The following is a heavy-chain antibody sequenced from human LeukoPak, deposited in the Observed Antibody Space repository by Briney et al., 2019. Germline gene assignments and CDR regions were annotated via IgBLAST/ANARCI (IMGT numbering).Heavy chain of an antibody. V-gene: IGHV4-39*01. D-gene: IGHD1-26*01. J-gene: IGHJ5*02. Sequence: SETLSLTCTVSGGSISSSSYYWGWIRQPPGKGLEWIGSIYYSGSTYYHPSLKSRVTISVDTSKNQFSLKLSTVTAADTAVYYCARHGRGQVGATVQDNWFDPWGQGTLVTVSS. CDR2: IYYSGST. CDR3: ARHGRGQVGATVQDNWFDP. CDR1: GGSISSSSYY.